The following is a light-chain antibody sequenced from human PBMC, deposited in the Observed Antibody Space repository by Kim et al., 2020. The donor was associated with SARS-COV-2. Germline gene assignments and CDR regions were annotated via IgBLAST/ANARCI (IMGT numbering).Light chain of an antibody. CDR2: WAS. V-gene: IGKV4-1*01. CDR1: QSVLYSSNNKNY. Sequence: PTMNFKSSQSVLYSSNNKNYLAWYQQKPGQPPKLLIYWASTRESGVPDRFSGSGSGTDFTLTISSLQAEDVAVYYCQQYYSTPWTFGQGTKVDIK. J-gene: IGKJ1*01. CDR3: QQYYSTPWT.